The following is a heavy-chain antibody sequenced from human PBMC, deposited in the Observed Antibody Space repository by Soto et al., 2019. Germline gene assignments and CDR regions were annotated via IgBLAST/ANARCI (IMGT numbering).Heavy chain of an antibody. J-gene: IGHJ6*03. CDR2: IWYDGSNK. V-gene: IGHV3-33*01. Sequence: QVQLVESGGGVVQPGRSLRLSCAASGFTFSSYGMHWVRQAPGKGLEWVAVIWYDGSNKYYADSVKGRFTISRDNSKNTLYLQMNSLRAEDTAVYYCARDPGGYCSSTSCDYYYYMDVWGKGTTVNVSS. CDR3: ARDPGGYCSSTSCDYYYYMDV. CDR1: GFTFSSYG. D-gene: IGHD2-2*03.